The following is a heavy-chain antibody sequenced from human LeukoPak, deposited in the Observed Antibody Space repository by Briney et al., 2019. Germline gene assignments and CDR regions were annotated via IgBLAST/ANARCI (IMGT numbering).Heavy chain of an antibody. D-gene: IGHD2/OR15-2a*01. CDR3: ARDLSSLDAFDI. J-gene: IGHJ3*02. CDR2: IYSGGST. Sequence: GGSLRLSCAASGFTVSSNYMSWVRQAPGKGLEWVSVIYSGGSTYYADSVKGRLTISRDNSKNTLYLQMNSLRAEDTAVYYCARDLSSLDAFDIWGQGTMVTVSS. CDR1: GFTVSSNY. V-gene: IGHV3-66*01.